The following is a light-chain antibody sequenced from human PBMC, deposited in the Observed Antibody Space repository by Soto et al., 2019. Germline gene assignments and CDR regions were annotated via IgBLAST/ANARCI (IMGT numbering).Light chain of an antibody. CDR1: QSISAS. CDR2: DVS. J-gene: IGKJ1*01. CDR3: QQYQGYWT. V-gene: IGKV1-5*01. Sequence: IQMTKSPSILSASVGDRVTITCRASQSISASLAWYQQKPGKASKLLISDVSMFENGVPSRFSSSGSRTDFILTISSLQADDFATYCCQQYQGYWTVGQGTKVDI.